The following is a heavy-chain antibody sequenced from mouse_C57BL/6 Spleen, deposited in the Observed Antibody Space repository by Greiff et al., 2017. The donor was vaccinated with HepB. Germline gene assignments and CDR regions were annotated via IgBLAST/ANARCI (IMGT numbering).Heavy chain of an antibody. CDR1: GYAFSSYW. Sequence: VQVVESGAELVKPGASVKISCKASGYAFSSYWMNWVKQRPGKGLEWIGQIYPGDGDTNYNGKFKGKATLTADKSSSTAYMQLSSLTSEDSAVYFCARREKSLYFDYWGQGTTLTVSS. V-gene: IGHV1-80*01. CDR2: IYPGDGDT. J-gene: IGHJ2*01. CDR3: ARREKSLYFDY. D-gene: IGHD6-1*01.